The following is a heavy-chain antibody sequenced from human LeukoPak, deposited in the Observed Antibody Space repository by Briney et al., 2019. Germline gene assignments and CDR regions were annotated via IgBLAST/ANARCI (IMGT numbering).Heavy chain of an antibody. CDR3: ARRTEQWLGDYYYYYMDV. D-gene: IGHD6-19*01. Sequence: GESLKISCKGSGYSFTIYWIAWVRQMPGKGLEWMGIIYPGDSDTRYSPSFQGQVTISADKSISTAYLQWSSLKASDTAMYYCARRTEQWLGDYYYYYMDVWGKGTTVTVSS. CDR1: GYSFTIYW. V-gene: IGHV5-51*01. CDR2: IYPGDSDT. J-gene: IGHJ6*03.